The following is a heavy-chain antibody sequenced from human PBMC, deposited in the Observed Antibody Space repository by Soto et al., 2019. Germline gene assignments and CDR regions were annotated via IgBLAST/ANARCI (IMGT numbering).Heavy chain of an antibody. D-gene: IGHD3-22*01. J-gene: IGHJ6*01. V-gene: IGHV3-23*01. CDR1: GFTFSIYS. Sequence: PWLSXSLSCAASGFTFSIYSICLFRHAPGKGLELVSGISGSGGSTYYVGSVKGRFTISRDNSRNTLYLQMNSLRAEDTAVYYCAKDNIVIVEVMERAQYGMEVWGQGTTV. CDR3: AKDNIVIVEVMERAQYGMEV. CDR2: ISGSGGST.